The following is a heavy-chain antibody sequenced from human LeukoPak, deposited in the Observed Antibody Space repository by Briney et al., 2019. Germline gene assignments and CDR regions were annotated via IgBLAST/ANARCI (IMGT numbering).Heavy chain of an antibody. V-gene: IGHV1-69*06. CDR1: GGTFRSYA. J-gene: IGHJ4*02. CDR3: ATETDYGEDY. Sequence: ASVQFSCKASGGTFRSYAISWVRQAPGQGLEWMGRIIPIFGTANYAQKFQGRVTITADKSTSTAYMELSSLRSEDTAVYYCATETDYGEDYWGQGTLVTVSS. D-gene: IGHD4-17*01. CDR2: IIPIFGTA.